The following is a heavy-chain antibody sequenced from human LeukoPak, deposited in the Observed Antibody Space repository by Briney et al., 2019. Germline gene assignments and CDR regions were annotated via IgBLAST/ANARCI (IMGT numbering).Heavy chain of an antibody. D-gene: IGHD4-17*01. CDR3: ARSRPFTVTFRWYFDL. Sequence: PSETLSLTCTVSGGSISSYYWSWIRQPAGKGLEWIGRIYTSGSTNYNPSLKSRVTMSVDASKNQFSLKLSSVTAADTAVYYCARSRPFTVTFRWYFDLWGRGTLVTVSS. J-gene: IGHJ2*01. V-gene: IGHV4-4*07. CDR1: GGSISSYY. CDR2: IYTSGST.